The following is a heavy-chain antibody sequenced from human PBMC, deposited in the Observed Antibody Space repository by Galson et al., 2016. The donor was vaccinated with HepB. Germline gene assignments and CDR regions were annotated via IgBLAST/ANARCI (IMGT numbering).Heavy chain of an antibody. CDR2: MYVSGST. D-gene: IGHD3-10*01. CDR3: ASGFGAGFSFYYMDV. J-gene: IGHJ6*03. CDR1: GGSISSGSYY. V-gene: IGHV4-61*02. Sequence: TLSLTCTVSGGSISSGSYYWSWIRQPAGKGLEWIGRMYVSGSTNYNPSLKSRVTISGDTSKNQFSLKVSSVTAADTAVYYCASGFGAGFSFYYMDVWGKGTTVTVSS.